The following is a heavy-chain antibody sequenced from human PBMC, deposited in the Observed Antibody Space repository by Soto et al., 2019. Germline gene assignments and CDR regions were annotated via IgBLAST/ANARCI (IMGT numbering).Heavy chain of an antibody. CDR2: ISGSGGST. D-gene: IGHD2-15*01. Sequence: GGSLRLSCAASGFTFSSYAMSWVRQAPGKGLEWVSAISGSGGSTYYADSVKGRFTISRDNSKNTLYLQMNSLRAEDTAVYYCAKVVEDIVVVVAAYDAFDIWGQGTMVTVSS. CDR3: AKVVEDIVVVVAAYDAFDI. V-gene: IGHV3-23*01. CDR1: GFTFSSYA. J-gene: IGHJ3*02.